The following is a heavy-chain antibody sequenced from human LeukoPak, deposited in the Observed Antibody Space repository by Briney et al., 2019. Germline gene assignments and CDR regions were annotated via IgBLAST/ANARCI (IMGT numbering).Heavy chain of an antibody. CDR2: ISSSSSYI. Sequence: PGGSLRLSCAASGFTFSSYSMNWVRQAPGKGLEWVSSISSSSSYIYYADSVKGRFTISRDNAKNSLYLQMNSLRAEDTAVYYCARVQLGLPEPPYYFDYWGQGTLVTVSS. CDR3: ARVQLGLPEPPYYFDY. D-gene: IGHD1-14*01. J-gene: IGHJ4*02. V-gene: IGHV3-21*01. CDR1: GFTFSSYS.